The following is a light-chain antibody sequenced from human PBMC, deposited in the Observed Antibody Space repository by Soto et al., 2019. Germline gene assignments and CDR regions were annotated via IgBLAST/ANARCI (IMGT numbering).Light chain of an antibody. CDR2: SNN. CDR3: AAWDDSLSAVV. Sequence: QAVVTQPPSASGTPGQSVTISCSGSSSNIGSNYVYWYQQLPGTAPKLLIYSNNQRPSGVPDRFSGSKSGTSASLAISGLRSEDEADYYCAAWDDSLSAVVFGGGTKLTVL. J-gene: IGLJ2*01. V-gene: IGLV1-47*01. CDR1: SSNIGSNY.